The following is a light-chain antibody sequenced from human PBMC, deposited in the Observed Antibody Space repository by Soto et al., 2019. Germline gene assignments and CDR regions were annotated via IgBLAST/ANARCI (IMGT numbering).Light chain of an antibody. J-gene: IGLJ2*01. V-gene: IGLV1-44*01. Sequence: QSVLTQPPSASGTPGQRVTISCSGSSSNIGSNTVNWYQQLPGTAPKLLICTNNQRPSGVPDRFSGSKSGTSASQAISGLQSEDEADYYCAAWDDSLNGVVFGGGTKLTVL. CDR3: AAWDDSLNGVV. CDR1: SSNIGSNT. CDR2: TNN.